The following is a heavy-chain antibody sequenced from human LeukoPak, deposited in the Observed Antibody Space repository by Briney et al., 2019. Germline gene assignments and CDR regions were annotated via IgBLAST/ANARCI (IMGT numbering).Heavy chain of an antibody. D-gene: IGHD3-10*01. CDR2: IYYSGST. Sequence: PSETLSLTCTVSGGSISSYYWSWIRQPPGKGLEWVGYIYYSGSTNYSPSLKSRVTISVDTSKNQFSLKLSSVTAADTAVYYCARSQWFGGDFDFWGQGTLVTVSS. J-gene: IGHJ4*02. V-gene: IGHV4-59*01. CDR1: GGSISSYY. CDR3: ARSQWFGGDFDF.